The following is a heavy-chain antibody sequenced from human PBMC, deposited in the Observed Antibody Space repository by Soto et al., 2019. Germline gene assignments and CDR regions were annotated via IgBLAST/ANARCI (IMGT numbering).Heavy chain of an antibody. Sequence: SVKVSCKASGGTFSSYAISWARQAPGQGLEWMGGIIPIFGTANYAQKFQGRVTITADESTSTAYMELSSLRSEDTAVYYCARDLGYSYGYGDYWGQGTLVTVSS. V-gene: IGHV1-69*13. D-gene: IGHD5-18*01. CDR1: GGTFSSYA. J-gene: IGHJ4*02. CDR3: ARDLGYSYGYGDY. CDR2: IIPIFGTA.